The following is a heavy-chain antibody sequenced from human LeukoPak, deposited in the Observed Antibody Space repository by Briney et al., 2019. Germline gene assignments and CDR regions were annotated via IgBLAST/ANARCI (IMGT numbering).Heavy chain of an antibody. Sequence: GGSLRLSCAASGFTFSSYSMNWVRQAPGKGLEWVSSISSSSSYIYYADSVKGRFTISRDNAKNSLYLQLNSLRAEDTAVYYCARGSRFGVVERDAFDIWGQGTMVTVSS. CDR2: ISSSSSYI. CDR3: ARGSRFGVVERDAFDI. D-gene: IGHD3-3*01. V-gene: IGHV3-21*01. J-gene: IGHJ3*02. CDR1: GFTFSSYS.